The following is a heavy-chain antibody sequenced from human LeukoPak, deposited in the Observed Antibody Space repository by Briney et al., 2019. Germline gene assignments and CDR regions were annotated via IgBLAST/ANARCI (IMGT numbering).Heavy chain of an antibody. Sequence: PGGSLRLSCAASGFTFSSYWMSWVRQAPGKGLEWVANIKQDGSEKYYVDSVKGRFTIPRDNAKNSLYLQMNSLRAEDTAVYYCAREGYSSGWYGPYWYFDLWGRGTLVTVSS. J-gene: IGHJ2*01. CDR3: AREGYSSGWYGPYWYFDL. D-gene: IGHD6-19*01. CDR2: IKQDGSEK. CDR1: GFTFSSYW. V-gene: IGHV3-7*01.